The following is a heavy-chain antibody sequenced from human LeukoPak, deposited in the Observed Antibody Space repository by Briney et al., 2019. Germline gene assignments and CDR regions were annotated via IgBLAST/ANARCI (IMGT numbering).Heavy chain of an antibody. D-gene: IGHD3-22*01. Sequence: SGTLSLTCAISGGSINSRNWWSWIRQPPGKGLEWIGSIYHSGSTYYNPSLKSRVTISVDTSKNQFSLKLSSVTAADTAVYYCARALVYYYDSSGYYYGGSPFDYWGQGTLVTVSS. CDR2: IYHSGST. V-gene: IGHV4-4*02. J-gene: IGHJ4*02. CDR3: ARALVYYYDSSGYYYGGSPFDY. CDR1: GGSINSRNW.